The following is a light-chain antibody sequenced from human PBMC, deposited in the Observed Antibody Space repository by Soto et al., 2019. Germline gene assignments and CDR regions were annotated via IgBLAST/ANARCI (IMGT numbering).Light chain of an antibody. CDR1: ESVSTN. CDR3: QQYNKWPLT. J-gene: IGKJ4*01. Sequence: EVVVTQSPATLSFSPGERATLSCRASESVSTNLAWYKQKRGQASRLLIHGASIRASGIPARFSGSRSGADYTLTISGLQSEDFEVYYCQQYNKWPLTFGGGTNVDIK. V-gene: IGKV3-15*01. CDR2: GAS.